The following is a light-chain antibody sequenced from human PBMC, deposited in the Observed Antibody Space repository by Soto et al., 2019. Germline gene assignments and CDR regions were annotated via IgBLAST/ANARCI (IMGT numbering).Light chain of an antibody. V-gene: IGKV3-20*01. CDR3: QQDGSSVT. Sequence: EIVLTQSPGTLSLSPGERATLSCRASQSVSNNYLAWYQQKPGQAPRLLIYGASNRATGIPDRFSGSGSGTDFTPTISRPDHEALAVYYCQQDGSSVTFGQGTKVEIK. CDR1: QSVSNNY. J-gene: IGKJ1*01. CDR2: GAS.